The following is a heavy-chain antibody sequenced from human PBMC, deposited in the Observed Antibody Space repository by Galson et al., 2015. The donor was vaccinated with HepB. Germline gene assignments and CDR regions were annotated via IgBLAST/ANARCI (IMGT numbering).Heavy chain of an antibody. Sequence: SLRLSCAASGFIFNSYAMTWVRQAPGKGLEWVAFISYDGSNKYYADSVKGRFTISRDNSKNTLYPQMNSLRPEDTAVYYCAREPYSSGWSKRGRYFDYWGQGALVTVSS. CDR1: GFIFNSYA. D-gene: IGHD6-19*01. CDR3: AREPYSSGWSKRGRYFDY. J-gene: IGHJ4*02. V-gene: IGHV3-30-3*01. CDR2: ISYDGSNK.